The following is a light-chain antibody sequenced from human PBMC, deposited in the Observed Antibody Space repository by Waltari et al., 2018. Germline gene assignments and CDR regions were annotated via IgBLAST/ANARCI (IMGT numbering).Light chain of an antibody. CDR3: QQRSNWPPEYT. CDR1: QSVSSY. J-gene: IGKJ2*01. CDR2: DAF. V-gene: IGKV3-11*01. Sequence: EIVLTQSPATLSSSPGESATLSCRASQSVSSYLAWYQQKPGQAPRLLIYDAFNRATGIPARFSGSGSGTDFTLTISSLEPEDFAVYYCQQRSNWPPEYTFGQGTKLEI.